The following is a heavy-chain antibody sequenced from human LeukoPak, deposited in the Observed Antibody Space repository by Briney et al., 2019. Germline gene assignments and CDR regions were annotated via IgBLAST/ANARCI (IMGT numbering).Heavy chain of an antibody. V-gene: IGHV1-69*05. D-gene: IGHD6-13*01. CDR3: ARDGGIAAAGIRFDP. CDR2: IIPIFGTA. Sequence: EASVKVSCKASGGTFSSYAISWVRQAPGQGLEWMGRIIPIFGTANYAQKFQGRVTITTDESTSTAYMELSSLRSEDTAVYYCARDGGIAAAGIRFDPWGQGTLVTVSS. J-gene: IGHJ5*02. CDR1: GGTFSSYA.